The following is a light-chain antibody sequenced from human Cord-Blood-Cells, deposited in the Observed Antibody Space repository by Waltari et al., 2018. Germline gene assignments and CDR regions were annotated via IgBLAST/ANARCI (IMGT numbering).Light chain of an antibody. Sequence: EIVMTQSPATLSVSPGERATLYCRASQSVSSNLAWYQQNPGQAPRLLIYGASTRATGIPARFSGSGSGTEFTLTISSLQSEDFAVYYCQQYNNWPPMYSFGQGTKLEIK. CDR3: QQYNNWPPMYS. CDR1: QSVSSN. CDR2: GAS. J-gene: IGKJ2*03. V-gene: IGKV3-15*01.